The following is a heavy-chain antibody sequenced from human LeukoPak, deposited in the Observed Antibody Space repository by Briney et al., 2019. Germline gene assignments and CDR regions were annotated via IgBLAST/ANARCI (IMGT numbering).Heavy chain of an antibody. V-gene: IGHV1-8*01. J-gene: IGHJ5*02. CDR2: MNPNSGNT. CDR1: GYTFTNYD. D-gene: IGHD6-6*01. CDR3: ARGPARSIAVRGWFDH. Sequence: ASVKVSCKASGYTFTNYDINWVRQATGQGLEWMGWMNPNSGNTGYAQKFQGRVTMTRNTSISTAYMELSSLRSEDTAVYYCARGPARSIAVRGWFDHWGQGTLVTVSS.